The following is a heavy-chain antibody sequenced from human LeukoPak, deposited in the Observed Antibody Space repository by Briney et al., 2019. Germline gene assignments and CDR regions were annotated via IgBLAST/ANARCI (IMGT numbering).Heavy chain of an antibody. V-gene: IGHV4-59*12. D-gene: IGHD3-3*01. CDR2: IYHSGST. CDR1: GGSISSYY. CDR3: ARVGPITIFGVVIPRFDP. J-gene: IGHJ5*02. Sequence: SETLSLTCTVSGGSISSYYWSWIRQPPGKGLEWIGYIYHSGSTYYNPSLKSRVTISVDRSKNQFSLKLSSVTAADTAVYYCARVGPITIFGVVIPRFDPWGQGTLVTVSS.